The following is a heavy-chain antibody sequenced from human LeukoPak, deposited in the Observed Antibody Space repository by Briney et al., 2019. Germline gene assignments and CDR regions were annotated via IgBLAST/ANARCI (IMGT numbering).Heavy chain of an antibody. CDR3: AKRSGYTYGYFDY. J-gene: IGHJ4*02. D-gene: IGHD5-12*01. V-gene: IGHV3-23*01. CDR2: ISGSGDTT. Sequence: GGSLRLSCAASGLMFNSNGMSWVRQAPGKGLEWVSAISGSGDTTYYADSVKGRFTISGDNSKNTLYLQMNSLRAEDTAVYYCAKRSGYTYGYFDYWGQGTLVTVSS. CDR1: GLMFNSNG.